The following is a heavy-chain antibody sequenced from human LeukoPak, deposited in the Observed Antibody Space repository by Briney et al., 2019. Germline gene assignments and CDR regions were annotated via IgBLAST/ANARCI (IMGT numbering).Heavy chain of an antibody. CDR1: GFSFSSYW. CDR3: ARARRILDY. J-gene: IGHJ4*02. V-gene: IGHV3-7*01. Sequence: GGSLRLSCATSGFSFSSYWMSWVRQAPGKGLEWVANIDEDGSEKYYVDSVKGRFTISRANAKNALYLQMNSLRVEDTAVYYCARARRILDYWGLGSLVTVSS. CDR2: IDEDGSEK.